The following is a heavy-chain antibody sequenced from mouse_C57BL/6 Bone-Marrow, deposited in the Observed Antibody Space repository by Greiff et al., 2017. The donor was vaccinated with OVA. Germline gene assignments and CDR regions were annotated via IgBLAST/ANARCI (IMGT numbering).Heavy chain of an antibody. CDR3: ARNPHYYGSTYYAMDY. CDR2: IHPNSGST. V-gene: IGHV1-64*01. J-gene: IGHJ4*01. CDR1: GYTFTSYW. D-gene: IGHD1-1*01. Sequence: QVQLQQPGAELVKPGASVKLSCKASGYTFTSYWMHWVKQRPGQGLEWIGMIHPNSGSTNYNEKFKSKATLTVDKSSSPAYMQLSSLTSEDSAVYYCARNPHYYGSTYYAMDYWGQGTSVTVSS.